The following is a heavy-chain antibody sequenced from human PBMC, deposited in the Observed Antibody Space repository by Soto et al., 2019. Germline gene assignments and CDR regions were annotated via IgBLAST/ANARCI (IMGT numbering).Heavy chain of an antibody. CDR3: ARVYSSSSGKAMDV. CDR1: GFTFSSYE. CDR2: ITTSGTTI. D-gene: IGHD6-6*01. Sequence: VQLVESGGGLVQPGGSLRLSCAASGFTFSSYEMNWVRQAPGKGLEWVSYITTSGTTIYYADSVKGRFTISRDNAKNSLYLQMNSLRAEDTAVYYCARVYSSSSGKAMDVWGQGTTVTVSS. J-gene: IGHJ6*02. V-gene: IGHV3-48*03.